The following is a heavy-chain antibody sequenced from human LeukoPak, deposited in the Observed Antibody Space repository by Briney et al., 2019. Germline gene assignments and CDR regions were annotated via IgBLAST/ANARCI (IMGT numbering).Heavy chain of an antibody. D-gene: IGHD2-15*01. CDR1: GFTFSSYA. Sequence: GGSLRLSCAASGFTFSSYAMSWVRQAPGKGLEWVSAISGSGGSTYYADSVKGRFTISRDNSKNTLYLQMNSLRAEDTAVYYCAAPDCSGGSCYPGYYYYYYMDVWGEGTTVTVSS. CDR3: AAPDCSGGSCYPGYYYYYYMDV. V-gene: IGHV3-23*01. CDR2: ISGSGGST. J-gene: IGHJ6*03.